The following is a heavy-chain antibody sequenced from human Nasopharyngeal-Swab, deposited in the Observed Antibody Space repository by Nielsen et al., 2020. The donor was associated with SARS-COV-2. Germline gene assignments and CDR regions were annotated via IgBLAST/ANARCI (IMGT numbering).Heavy chain of an antibody. CDR3: ARLKYDFWNGPPEDY. J-gene: IGHJ4*02. CDR2: IKQDGSEI. Sequence: GESLKISCAASGFTFSNYWMSWVRQAPGKGLEWVANIKQDGSEIYYVDSLKGRFTISRDNAKNSLYLQMNSLRAEDMAVYYCARLKYDFWNGPPEDYWGQGTLVTVSS. CDR1: GFTFSNYW. V-gene: IGHV3-7*01. D-gene: IGHD3-3*01.